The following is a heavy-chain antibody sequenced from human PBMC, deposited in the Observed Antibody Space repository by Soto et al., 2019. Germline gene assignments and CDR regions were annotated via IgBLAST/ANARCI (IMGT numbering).Heavy chain of an antibody. D-gene: IGHD1-26*01. CDR1: GDSVSSNSSA. CDR2: TYYRSKWFN. V-gene: IGHV6-1*01. Sequence: PSQTLSLTCAISGDSVSSNSSAWNWIRQSPSRGLEWLGRTYYRSKWFNDYAVSVKGRITINPDTSKNQFSLQLISVTPEDTAVYYCARVRVGAIFTWFHPWGQGGLVTVSS. CDR3: ARVRVGAIFTWFHP. J-gene: IGHJ5*02.